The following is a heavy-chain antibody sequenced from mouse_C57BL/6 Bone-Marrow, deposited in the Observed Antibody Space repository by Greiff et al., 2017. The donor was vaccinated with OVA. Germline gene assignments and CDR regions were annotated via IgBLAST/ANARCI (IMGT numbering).Heavy chain of an antibody. CDR2: IYPGSGST. Sequence: HVQLQQPGAELVKPGASVKMSCKASCYTFTSYWITWVKQRPGQGLEWIGDIYPGSGSTNYNEKFKSKATLTVDTSSSTAYMQLSSLTSEDSAVYYCATLRLPPYYAMDYWGQGTSVTVSS. V-gene: IGHV1-55*01. D-gene: IGHD3-2*02. J-gene: IGHJ4*01. CDR3: ATLRLPPYYAMDY. CDR1: CYTFTSYW.